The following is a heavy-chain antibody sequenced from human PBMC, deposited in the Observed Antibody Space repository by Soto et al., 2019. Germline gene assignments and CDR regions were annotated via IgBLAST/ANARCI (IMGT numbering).Heavy chain of an antibody. J-gene: IGHJ4*02. CDR3: ARHRRAFFDY. CDR1: GFTFSSYA. V-gene: IGHV3-23*01. Sequence: EVQLLESGGGLVQPGGSLRLSCAASGFTFSSYAMSWVRQAPGKGLEWVSAISGSGGSTYYADSMKGRFTIARDNSKNTLYLQMNSLRAEDTAVYYCARHRRAFFDYWGQGTLVTVSS. CDR2: ISGSGGST.